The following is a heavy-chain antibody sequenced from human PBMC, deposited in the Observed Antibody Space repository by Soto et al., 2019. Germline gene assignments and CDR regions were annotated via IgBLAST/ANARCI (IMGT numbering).Heavy chain of an antibody. CDR3: AKNRERELPRVIDF. J-gene: IGHJ4*02. Sequence: LRLSCATSGLTFSNYAMSWVRQAPGGGLEWVSSMSGSSSTTYYADSVRGRFTISRDRSKNTLYLQMSSLRAEDTALYYCAKNRERELPRVIDFWGQGTLVTVSS. CDR1: GLTFSNYA. D-gene: IGHD1-7*01. CDR2: MSGSSSTT. V-gene: IGHV3-23*01.